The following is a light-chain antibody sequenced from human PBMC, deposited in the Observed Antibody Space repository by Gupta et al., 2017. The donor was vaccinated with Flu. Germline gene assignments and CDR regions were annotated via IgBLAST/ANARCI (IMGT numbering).Light chain of an antibody. V-gene: IGKV3D-15*01. CDR3: QQYNNWPPS. Sequence: PATLSVSPGERATLSCRASQSVSSNLAWYQQKPGQAPRLLIFGASTRATGIPARFSGSGSGTEFTLTISSLQSEDFAVYYCQQYNNWPPSFGQGTKLEIK. CDR2: GAS. CDR1: QSVSSN. J-gene: IGKJ2*01.